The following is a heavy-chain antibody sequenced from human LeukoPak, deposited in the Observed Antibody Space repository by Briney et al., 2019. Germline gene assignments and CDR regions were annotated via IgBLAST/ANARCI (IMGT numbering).Heavy chain of an antibody. V-gene: IGHV2-5*02. CDR3: AHSYYFGSRSYYNVWFAP. Sequence: SGPTLVNPTQTLTLTCTFSGFSLSTSGVGVGWIRKPPGKALQWLALIYWDDEKYYSPSLKSRLSISRDTSRNQVVLTMTNMDPLDTGTYFRAHSYYFGSRSYYNVWFAPWGLGTLVSVSS. D-gene: IGHD3-10*01. CDR2: IYWDDEK. CDR1: GFSLSTSGVG. J-gene: IGHJ5*02.